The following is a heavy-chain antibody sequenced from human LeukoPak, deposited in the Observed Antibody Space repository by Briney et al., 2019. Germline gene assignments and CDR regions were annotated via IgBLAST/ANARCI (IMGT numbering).Heavy chain of an antibody. J-gene: IGHJ4*02. D-gene: IGHD4-23*01. CDR1: GFTFSDYY. V-gene: IGHV3-11*01. CDR2: ISSSGSTI. Sequence: PGGSLRLSCAASGFTFSDYYMSWIRQAPGKGLEWVSYISSSGSTIYYADSVKGRFTISRDNAKNSLYLQMNSLRAEDTAVYYCAREDTVATFTFDYWGQGTLVTVSS. CDR3: AREDTVATFTFDY.